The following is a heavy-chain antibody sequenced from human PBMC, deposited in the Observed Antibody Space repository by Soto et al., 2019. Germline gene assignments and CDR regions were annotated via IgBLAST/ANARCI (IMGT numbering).Heavy chain of an antibody. J-gene: IGHJ4*02. CDR1: GFTFSDYA. V-gene: IGHV3-30*18. D-gene: IGHD6-19*01. CDR3: AKGGRKWLVTADFHY. Sequence: VQLVESGGGVVQPGRSLRLSCAASGFTFSDYAMHWVRQAPGKGLEWVAVVSHDGRNTHYAESVKGRFTISRYSSKNTVSLEMTSLRAEDTAVYYCAKGGRKWLVTADFHYWGAGALITVYS. CDR2: VSHDGRNT.